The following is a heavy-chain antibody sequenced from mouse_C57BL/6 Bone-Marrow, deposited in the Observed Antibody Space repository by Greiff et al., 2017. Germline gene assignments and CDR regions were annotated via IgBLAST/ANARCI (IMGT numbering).Heavy chain of an antibody. V-gene: IGHV3-6*01. CDR1: GYSFTSCYF. CDR3: ARALEDY. CDR2: ISYDGSN. Sequence: EVKLQESGPGLVKPSQSLSLTCSATGYSFTSCYFWNWIRQFPGNKLEWVGFISYDGSNNYNPSLKNRISITRDTTKTPFVLKLNSLTTEDTATYCCARALEDYWGQGTTLTVSA. J-gene: IGHJ2*01.